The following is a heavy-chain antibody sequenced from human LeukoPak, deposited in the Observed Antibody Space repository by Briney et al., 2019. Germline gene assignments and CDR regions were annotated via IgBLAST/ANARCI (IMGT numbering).Heavy chain of an antibody. V-gene: IGHV3-48*04. CDR1: GFIFSTHD. Sequence: GGSLRLSCAASGFIFSTHDVNWVRQAPGKGLEWVSFINSRSSTIYYADSVKGRFTISRDNSKNSLYLQMNSLRAEDTAVYYCARDRGYCRGTTCYAYYFDSWGQGTLVTVSS. CDR3: ARDRGYCRGTTCYAYYFDS. J-gene: IGHJ4*02. CDR2: INSRSSTI. D-gene: IGHD2-2*01.